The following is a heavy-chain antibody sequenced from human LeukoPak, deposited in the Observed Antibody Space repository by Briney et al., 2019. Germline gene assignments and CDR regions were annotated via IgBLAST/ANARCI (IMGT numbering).Heavy chain of an antibody. Sequence: GGSLRLSCATSGFTFSSYAMSWVRQAPGKGLEWVPVISGGGVDTDHADSVKGRFTVSRDKSKKTVYLQMISLRAEDTAIYYCAKHGGGTYSVLDSWGQGTLVTVSS. CDR1: GFTFSSYA. CDR2: ISGGGVDT. V-gene: IGHV3-23*01. J-gene: IGHJ4*02. CDR3: AKHGGGTYSVLDS. D-gene: IGHD1-26*01.